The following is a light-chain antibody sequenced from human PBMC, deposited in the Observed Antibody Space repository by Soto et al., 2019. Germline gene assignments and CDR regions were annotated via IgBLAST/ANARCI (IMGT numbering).Light chain of an antibody. CDR3: QQANSFPLT. CDR1: QGISSY. V-gene: IGKV1-12*01. J-gene: IGKJ4*01. Sequence: DLRMTRSPSSVSASVGYRVTITCRASQGISSYLAWYQQKPGKAPNLLIYAASSLQSGVPSRFSGSGSGTDFTLTISSLQPEDFATYYCQQANSFPLTFGGGTKVDIK. CDR2: AAS.